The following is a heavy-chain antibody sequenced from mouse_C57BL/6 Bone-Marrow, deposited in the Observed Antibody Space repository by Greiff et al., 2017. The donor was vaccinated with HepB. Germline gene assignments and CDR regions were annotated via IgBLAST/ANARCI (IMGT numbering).Heavy chain of an antibody. CDR2: INPGSGGT. D-gene: IGHD3-3*01. Sequence: QVQLKESGAELVRPGTSVKVSCKASGYAFTNYLIEWVKQRPGQGLEWSGVINPGSGGTNYNEKFKGKATLTAYKSSSTAYMQLSSLTSEDSAVYFCAIGNGGDYWGQGTTLTVSS. CDR3: AIGNGGDY. J-gene: IGHJ2*01. CDR1: GYAFTNYL. V-gene: IGHV1-54*01.